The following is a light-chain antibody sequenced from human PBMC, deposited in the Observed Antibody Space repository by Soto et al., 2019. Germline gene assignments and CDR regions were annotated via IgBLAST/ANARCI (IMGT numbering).Light chain of an antibody. CDR2: EDT. J-gene: IGLJ2*01. CDR1: SSDVGGYNL. V-gene: IGLV2-23*01. Sequence: QSVLTQPASVSGSPGQSITISCTGTSSDVGGYNLVSWYQQHPGKAPKLMIFEDTKRPSGVSNRFSGSKSGNTASLTISWLQAQDEADYYCCSYAGSTTYVVFGGGTKLTVL. CDR3: CSYAGSTTYVV.